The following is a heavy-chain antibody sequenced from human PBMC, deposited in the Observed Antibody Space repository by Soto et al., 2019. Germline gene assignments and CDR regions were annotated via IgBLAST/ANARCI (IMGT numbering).Heavy chain of an antibody. CDR2: IYSSGTT. V-gene: IGHV4-59*08. D-gene: IGHD2-21*01. Sequence: SETLSLTCTVSGASMSSHYWSWIRQPPGKGLEWIGYIYSSGTTNHNPSLKSRVTISVDTSKNQFSLKLSSVTAADTAVYYCARCGDGYNYYFDYWGQGTLVTVSS. CDR1: GASMSSHY. J-gene: IGHJ4*02. CDR3: ARCGDGYNYYFDY.